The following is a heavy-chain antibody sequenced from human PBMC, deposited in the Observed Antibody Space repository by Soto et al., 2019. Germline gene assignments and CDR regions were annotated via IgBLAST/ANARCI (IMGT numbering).Heavy chain of an antibody. CDR1: GFTFADYA. CDR3: AKAGFWSGYYSLVDY. V-gene: IGHV3-9*01. D-gene: IGHD3-3*01. CDR2: ISWNSGSI. J-gene: IGHJ4*02. Sequence: GGSLRLSCAASGFTFADYAMHWVRQAPGKVLEWVSGISWNSGSIGYADSVKARFTISRDNAKNSLYLQMNSLIAEDTALYYCAKAGFWSGYYSLVDYWGQGT.